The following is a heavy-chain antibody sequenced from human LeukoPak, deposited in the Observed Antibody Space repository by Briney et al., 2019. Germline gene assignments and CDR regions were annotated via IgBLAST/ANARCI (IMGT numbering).Heavy chain of an antibody. CDR2: IDYSGSA. CDR1: GGSISSYY. Sequence: SETLSLTCTVSGGSISSYYWSWIRQSPGKGLEWIGYIDYSGSAYYNPSFKSRVTISVDTAKSQFSLDLRSVTAADTAVYYCARAGTAINYWGQGTLVTVSS. V-gene: IGHV4-59*08. D-gene: IGHD5-18*01. J-gene: IGHJ4*02. CDR3: ARAGTAINY.